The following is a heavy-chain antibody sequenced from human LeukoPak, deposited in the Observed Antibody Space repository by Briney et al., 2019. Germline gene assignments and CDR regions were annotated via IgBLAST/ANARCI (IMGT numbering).Heavy chain of an antibody. J-gene: IGHJ3*02. CDR1: GFTFNNYA. V-gene: IGHV3-23*01. CDR2: ISGSGATT. Sequence: GGSLRLSCAASGFTFNNYAMSWVRQAPGKGLEWVSRISGSGATTDYADSVKGRFTISRDNSKNTLFLQMNSLRAEDTAVYYCAKMTTGYYYTAFDIWGQGTMVTVSS. D-gene: IGHD3-22*01. CDR3: AKMTTGYYYTAFDI.